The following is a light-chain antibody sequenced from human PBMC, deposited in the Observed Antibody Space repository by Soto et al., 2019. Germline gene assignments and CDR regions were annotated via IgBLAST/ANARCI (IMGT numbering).Light chain of an antibody. J-gene: IGKJ1*01. Sequence: EIVMTQSPVTLSVSPGETANLSCRASQTVTSNLAWYQQKPGRSPRLLLSGASTRATGIPARFSGSGSGTEFTLTISSLQSEDLAVSYCQQYNDWPRTFGQGTKV. CDR1: QTVTSN. CDR2: GAS. V-gene: IGKV3-15*01. CDR3: QQYNDWPRT.